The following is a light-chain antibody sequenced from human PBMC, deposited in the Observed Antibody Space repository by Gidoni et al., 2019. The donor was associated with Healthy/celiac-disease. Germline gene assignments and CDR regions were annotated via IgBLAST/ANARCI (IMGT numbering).Light chain of an antibody. CDR1: QSISSY. CDR2: AAS. J-gene: IGKJ1*01. V-gene: IGKV1-39*01. Sequence: DIQMTQSPSSLSASVEDRVTITCRASQSISSYLNWYQQKPGKAPKLLIYAASSLQSWVPSRFSGSGSGTDFTLTISSLQPEDFSTYYCQQSYSTLWTFGQGTKVEIK. CDR3: QQSYSTLWT.